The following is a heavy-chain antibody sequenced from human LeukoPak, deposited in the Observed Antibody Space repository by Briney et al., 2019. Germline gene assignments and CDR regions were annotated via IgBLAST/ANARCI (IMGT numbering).Heavy chain of an antibody. CDR3: AKDSGSSSGYESWFDP. CDR2: ISWSSDTI. CDR1: GFTFSRHG. V-gene: IGHV3-9*01. J-gene: IGHJ5*02. D-gene: IGHD5-12*01. Sequence: GGTLRLSCAASGFTFSRHGLNWVRQAPGKGLEWVSGISWSSDTIDYADPVKGRFTISRDNAKNSLYLQMNSLSVEDTALYYCAKDSGSSSGYESWFDPWGQGTLVTVSS.